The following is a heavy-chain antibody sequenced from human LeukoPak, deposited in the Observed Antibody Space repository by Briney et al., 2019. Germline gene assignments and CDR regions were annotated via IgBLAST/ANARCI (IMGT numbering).Heavy chain of an antibody. CDR1: GFTFSTYN. J-gene: IGHJ3*02. D-gene: IGHD1-26*01. Sequence: PGGSLRLSCAASGFTFSTYNINWVRQAPGQGLEWVSSISSSSNYIYYADSVKGRFTISRYNAKNSLYLQMNSLRAEDTYVYYCARDVGASAPDAFDIWGQGTMVTVSS. CDR3: ARDVGASAPDAFDI. CDR2: ISSSSNYI. V-gene: IGHV3-21*01.